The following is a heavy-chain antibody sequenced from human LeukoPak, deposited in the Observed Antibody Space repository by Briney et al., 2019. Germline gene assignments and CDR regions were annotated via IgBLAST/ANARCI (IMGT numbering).Heavy chain of an antibody. J-gene: IGHJ4*02. CDR2: ISAYNGNT. D-gene: IGHD2-2*01. Sequence: ASVKVSCKASGGTFSSYAISWVRQAPGQGLEWMGWISAYNGNTNYAQKLQGRVTMTTDTSTSTAYMELRSLRSEDTDVYYCGRARYCSSTTCLRPLGYWGQGTLVTVSS. V-gene: IGHV1-18*01. CDR1: GGTFSSYA. CDR3: GRARYCSSTTCLRPLGY.